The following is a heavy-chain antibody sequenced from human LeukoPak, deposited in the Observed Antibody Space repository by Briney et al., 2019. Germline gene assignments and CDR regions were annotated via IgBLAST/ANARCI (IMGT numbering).Heavy chain of an antibody. CDR2: ISGSGRNT. CDR3: ARDEIPNGT. J-gene: IGHJ3*01. Sequence: GGTLRLSCAASGFIFNNYALSWVRQTPGKGLEWVSAISGSGRNTYYADSVKGRFTISRDNSRSTVDLQMNSLRVEDTGIYYCARDEIPNGTWGQGTMVIVSS. D-gene: IGHD1-1*01. V-gene: IGHV3-23*01. CDR1: GFIFNNYA.